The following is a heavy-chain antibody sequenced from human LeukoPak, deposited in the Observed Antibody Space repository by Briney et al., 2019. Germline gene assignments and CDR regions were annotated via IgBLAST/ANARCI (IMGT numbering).Heavy chain of an antibody. CDR3: ARAPREDIVATIDY. Sequence: GASVTVSCKASGYTFISYYMHWVRQAPGQGLEWMGIIIPSGGSTSYAQKFQGRVTMTRDTSTSTVYMQLSSLRSEDTAVYYCARAPREDIVATIDYWGQGTLVTVSS. CDR2: IIPSGGST. V-gene: IGHV1-46*01. D-gene: IGHD5-12*01. J-gene: IGHJ4*02. CDR1: GYTFISYY.